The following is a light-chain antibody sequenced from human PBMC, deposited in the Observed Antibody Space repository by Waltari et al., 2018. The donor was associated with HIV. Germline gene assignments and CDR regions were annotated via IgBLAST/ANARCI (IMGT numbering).Light chain of an antibody. CDR2: DVN. J-gene: IGLJ1*01. Sequence: QSALTQPRSVSGSPGQAVTISCTGTSSDVGYYNYVPWYKQYPGKAPKLVLFDVNKRPSGVPDRFSGSKSGNTASLTVSGLQPEDEADYYCCSYAGYSAGGYVFGTGTIVTV. V-gene: IGLV2-11*01. CDR1: SSDVGYYNY. CDR3: CSYAGYSAGGYV.